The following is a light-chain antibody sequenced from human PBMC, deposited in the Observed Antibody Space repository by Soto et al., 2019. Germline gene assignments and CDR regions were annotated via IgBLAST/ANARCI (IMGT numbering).Light chain of an antibody. CDR1: SSDVGSYNL. CDR3: CSYAGSREV. V-gene: IGLV2-23*01. J-gene: IGLJ2*01. Sequence: SALTQPASVSGSPGQSITISCTGTSSDVGSYNLVSWYQQHPGKAPKLMIYEGSKRPSGVSNRFSGSKSGNTASLTISGLQAEDEADYYCCSYAGSREVFGGGTKLTVL. CDR2: EGS.